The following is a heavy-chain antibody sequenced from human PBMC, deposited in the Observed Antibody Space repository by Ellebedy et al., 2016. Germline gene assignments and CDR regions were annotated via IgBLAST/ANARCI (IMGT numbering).Heavy chain of an antibody. Sequence: GGSLRLXCAASGFTFADYAMHWVRQAPGKGLEWVSGISWNSGSIGYADSVKGRFTISRDNAKNSLYLQMNSLRAEDTALYYCAKDMGILLWFGEFDYWGQGTLVTVSS. V-gene: IGHV3-9*01. CDR2: ISWNSGSI. J-gene: IGHJ4*02. D-gene: IGHD3-10*01. CDR1: GFTFADYA. CDR3: AKDMGILLWFGEFDY.